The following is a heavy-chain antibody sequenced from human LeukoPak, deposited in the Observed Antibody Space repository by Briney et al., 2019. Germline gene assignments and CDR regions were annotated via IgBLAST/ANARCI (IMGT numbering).Heavy chain of an antibody. J-gene: IGHJ3*02. D-gene: IGHD5-18*01. Sequence: GGSLRLSCAASGFTFSSYWMHWVRQAPGKGLEWVSRVNNDGSATTYADSVKGRFTISRDNAKNTLYLQMNSLRADAAAVYYCVRATAAFYIWGQGTMVTVSS. CDR1: GFTFSSYW. V-gene: IGHV3-74*01. CDR3: VRATAAFYI. CDR2: VNNDGSAT.